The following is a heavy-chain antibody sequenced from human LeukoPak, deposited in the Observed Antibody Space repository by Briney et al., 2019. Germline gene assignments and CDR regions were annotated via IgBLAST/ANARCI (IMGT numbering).Heavy chain of an antibody. CDR1: GFTFSSYW. CDR2: IISDGSST. J-gene: IGHJ3*02. D-gene: IGHD6-19*01. Sequence: TGGSLRLSCAASGFTFSSYWMHWVRQAPGKGLVWVSRIISDGSSTSYADSVKGRFTISRDNAKNTLYLQMNSLRAEDTAVYYCAREHVDLAVAVSGPFDIWGLGTMVTVSS. V-gene: IGHV3-74*01. CDR3: AREHVDLAVAVSGPFDI.